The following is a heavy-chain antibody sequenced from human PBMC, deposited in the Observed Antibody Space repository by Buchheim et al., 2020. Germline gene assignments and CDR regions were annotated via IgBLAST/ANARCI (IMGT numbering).Heavy chain of an antibody. V-gene: IGHV1-8*01. CDR2: MNPNSGNT. Sequence: QVQLMQSGAEVKKPGASVKVSCKASGYTFTSYDINWVRQATGQGLEWMGWMNPNSGNTGYAQKFQGRVTMTRNTSISTAYMELSSLRSEDTAVYYCARGLEGYSSGWYTLYYYYYYMDVWGKGTT. CDR3: ARGLEGYSSGWYTLYYYYYYMDV. J-gene: IGHJ6*03. D-gene: IGHD6-19*01. CDR1: GYTFTSYD.